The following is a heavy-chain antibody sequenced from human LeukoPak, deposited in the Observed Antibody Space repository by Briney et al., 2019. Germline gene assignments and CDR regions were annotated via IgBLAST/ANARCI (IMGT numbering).Heavy chain of an antibody. Sequence: PSETLSLTCAVYGGSFSGYYWTWIRQSPGKGLEWIGYIYYTGSTNYNPSLKSRVTISVDTSKNQFSLKLSSVTTADTAVYYCARGESWSGYYFDYWGQGTLVTVFS. CDR1: GGSFSGYY. V-gene: IGHV4-59*01. J-gene: IGHJ4*02. CDR3: ARGESWSGYYFDY. D-gene: IGHD3-3*01. CDR2: IYYTGST.